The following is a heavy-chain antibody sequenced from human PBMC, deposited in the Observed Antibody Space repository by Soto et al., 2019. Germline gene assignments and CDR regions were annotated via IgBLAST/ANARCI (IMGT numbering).Heavy chain of an antibody. CDR2: INHSGST. Sequence: SETLSLTCAVYGGSFSGYYWSWIRQPPGKGLEWIGEINHSGSTNYNPSLKSRVTISVDTSKNQFSLKLSSVTAADTAVYYCARGAMMGIVVVPAAMSWFDPWGQGTLVTVS. CDR3: ARGAMMGIVVVPAAMSWFDP. J-gene: IGHJ5*02. V-gene: IGHV4-34*01. CDR1: GGSFSGYY. D-gene: IGHD2-2*01.